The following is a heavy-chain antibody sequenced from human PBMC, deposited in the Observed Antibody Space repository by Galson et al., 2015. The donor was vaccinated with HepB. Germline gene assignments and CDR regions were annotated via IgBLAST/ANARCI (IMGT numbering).Heavy chain of an antibody. V-gene: IGHV4-59*01. CDR2: IYYSGST. CDR3: ARLSEGDFWSGYPVNYYYYMDV. J-gene: IGHJ6*03. Sequence: SETLSLTCTVSGGSISSSYWSWIRQPPGKGLEWIGYIYYSGSTNYNPPLKSRVTISVDPSKNQFSLKLSSVTAADTAVYYCARLSEGDFWSGYPVNYYYYMDVWVKGTTVTVSS. CDR1: GGSISSSY. D-gene: IGHD3-3*01.